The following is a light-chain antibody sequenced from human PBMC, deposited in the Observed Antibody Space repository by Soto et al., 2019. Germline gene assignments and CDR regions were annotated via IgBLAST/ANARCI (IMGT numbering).Light chain of an antibody. Sequence: EIVMTQSPATVPVSPGERVTLSCMASQSVSTYVAWYQQKPGQAPRLLIYDASNRATGIPARFSGSGSGTDFTLTISSLEPEDFAVYYCQQRSNWPLTFGGGTKVDIK. J-gene: IGKJ4*01. CDR1: QSVSTY. V-gene: IGKV3-11*01. CDR3: QQRSNWPLT. CDR2: DAS.